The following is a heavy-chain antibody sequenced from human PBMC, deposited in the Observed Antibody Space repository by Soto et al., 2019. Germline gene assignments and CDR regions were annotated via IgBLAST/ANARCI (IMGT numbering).Heavy chain of an antibody. J-gene: IGHJ5*02. D-gene: IGHD3-3*01. V-gene: IGHV4-30-4*01. CDR3: ARSRLGVELFDP. CDR2: IHYSGST. CDR1: GGSISNGDYD. Sequence: PSETLSLTCSVSGGSISNGDYDWSWIRQPPGKGLEWIGYIHYSGSTFYNSSLQSRVTISVDTSKNQFSLKLSSVTAADTAVYYCARSRLGVELFDPLGQG.